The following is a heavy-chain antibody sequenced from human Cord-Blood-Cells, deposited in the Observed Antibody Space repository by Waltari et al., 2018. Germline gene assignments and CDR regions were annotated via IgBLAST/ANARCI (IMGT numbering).Heavy chain of an antibody. CDR3: ARDRLALGPYNWFDP. J-gene: IGHJ5*02. Sequence: QVQLVQSGAAVKKTGSSVKVSCKASGCTFSSYAISWGRQPPGQGLEWMGGISPIFGTANYAQKFQGRVTITADESTSTAYMELSRLRSEDTAVYYCARDRLALGPYNWFDPWGQGTLVTVSS. D-gene: IGHD1-26*01. V-gene: IGHV1-69*01. CDR2: ISPIFGTA. CDR1: GCTFSSYA.